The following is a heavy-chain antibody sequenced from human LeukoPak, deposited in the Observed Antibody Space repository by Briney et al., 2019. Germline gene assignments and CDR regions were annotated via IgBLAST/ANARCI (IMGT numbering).Heavy chain of an antibody. CDR1: GGSFSGYY. V-gene: IGHV3-64D*09. Sequence: ETLSLTCAVYGGSFSGYYWSWVRQAPGKGLEYVSGLSHNGGNTYYADSVKGRFTISRDNSRNTLYLQTSSLRDADTAVYYCVKNDYGSGGYLELDHWGQGTPVTVSS. CDR3: VKNDYGSGGYLELDH. D-gene: IGHD3-10*01. J-gene: IGHJ4*02. CDR2: LSHNGGNT.